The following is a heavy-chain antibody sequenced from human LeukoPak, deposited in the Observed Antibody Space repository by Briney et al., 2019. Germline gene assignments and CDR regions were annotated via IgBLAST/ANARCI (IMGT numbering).Heavy chain of an antibody. Sequence: GGSLRLSFAASGFTFSSYEINSVRQAPGKGLERVSYISSSGYTIYYADSLKGRFTISRDNAKISLYLQMDSLRGEDTAIYYCARDWNLWGRGTLVTVSS. CDR1: GFTFSSYE. D-gene: IGHD3-3*01. CDR2: ISSSGYTI. CDR3: ARDWNL. V-gene: IGHV3-48*03. J-gene: IGHJ2*01.